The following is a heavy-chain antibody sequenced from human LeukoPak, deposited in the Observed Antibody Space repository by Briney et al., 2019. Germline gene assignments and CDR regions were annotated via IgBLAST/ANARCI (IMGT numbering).Heavy chain of an antibody. CDR1: GFTFSSYT. J-gene: IGHJ4*02. CDR3: AKGRGYSGYDPGDY. D-gene: IGHD5-12*01. V-gene: IGHV3-23*01. CDR2: ISGSGGST. Sequence: GGSLRLSCAASGFTFSSYTMSWVRQAPGKGLEWVSAISGSGGSTYYADSVKGRFTISRDNSKNTLYLQMNSLRAEDTAVYYCAKGRGYSGYDPGDYWGQGTLVTVSS.